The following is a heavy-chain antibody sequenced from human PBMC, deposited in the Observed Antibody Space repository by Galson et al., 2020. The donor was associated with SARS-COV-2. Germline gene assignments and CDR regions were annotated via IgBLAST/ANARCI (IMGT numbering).Heavy chain of an antibody. CDR2: IRGDGSET. J-gene: IGHJ4*02. Sequence: GESLKISCAVSGFTFKDYWMSWVRQAPGKGLEWVANIRGDGSETNYVDFVKGRFSISRDNAVDTLYLEMNSLRVEDTAVYYCTREGWQGGDWGQGTRVTVSS. CDR1: GFTFKDYW. CDR3: TREGWQGGD. D-gene: IGHD6-19*01. V-gene: IGHV3-7*01.